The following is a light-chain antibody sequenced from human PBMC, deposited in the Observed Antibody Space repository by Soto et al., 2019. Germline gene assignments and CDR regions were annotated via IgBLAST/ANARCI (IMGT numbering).Light chain of an antibody. CDR1: QSISRTY. J-gene: IGKJ1*01. CDR2: ATS. CDR3: QQYGRAGT. V-gene: IGKV3-20*01. Sequence: ENVLTQSPGTLSLSPGERATLSCRASQSISRTYLAWYHQKPVQAPRLLIYATSSRATGIPDRFSGSGSGTDFTLTISRLEPEDCAVYYCQQYGRAGTFGQGTKVEIK.